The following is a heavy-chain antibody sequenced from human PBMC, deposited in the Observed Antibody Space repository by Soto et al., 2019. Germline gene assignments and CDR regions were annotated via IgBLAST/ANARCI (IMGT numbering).Heavy chain of an antibody. CDR1: GFTFSNFG. CDR2: IWFDGSDK. D-gene: IGHD2-2*02. V-gene: IGHV3-33*01. J-gene: IGHJ5*02. CDR3: ARGGQCRSTGCYNNWFDP. Sequence: QEQLVESGGGVVQPGRSLRLSCAASGFTFSNFGMHWVRQAPGKGLEWVAFIWFDGSDKKYAESVKGRFTISRDNSRNTVYLQMSSLRAEDTAVYYCARGGQCRSTGCYNNWFDPSGQGTLVTVSS.